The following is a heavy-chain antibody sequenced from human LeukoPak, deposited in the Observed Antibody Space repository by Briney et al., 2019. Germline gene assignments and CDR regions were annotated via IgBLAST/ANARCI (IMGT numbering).Heavy chain of an antibody. CDR3: ARGEEWLLDWFDP. V-gene: IGHV1-8*01. Sequence: ASVKVSCKASGYTFTSYDINWVRQATGQGLEWMGWMNPNSGNTGYAQKFQGRVTMTRNTSISTAYMELSSLRSEDTAVNYCARGEEWLLDWFDPWGQGTLVTVSS. CDR2: MNPNSGNT. D-gene: IGHD6-19*01. CDR1: GYTFTSYD. J-gene: IGHJ5*02.